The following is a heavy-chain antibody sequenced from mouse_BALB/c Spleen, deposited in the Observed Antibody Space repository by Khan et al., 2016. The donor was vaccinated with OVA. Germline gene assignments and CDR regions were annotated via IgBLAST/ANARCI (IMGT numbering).Heavy chain of an antibody. J-gene: IGHJ3*01. V-gene: IGHV3-1*02. CDR2: AHYSGSH. CDR3: AGGFPTY. Sequence: EVQLQESGPDLVKPSQSLSLTCTVTGYSITSGYNWHWIRQFPGNKLDWMGYAHYSGSHSYNPSLKSRISITRDPSKKQFLLQLNSVTTEDTATYYRAGGFPTYGGRGTLVTVSA. CDR1: GYSITSGYN.